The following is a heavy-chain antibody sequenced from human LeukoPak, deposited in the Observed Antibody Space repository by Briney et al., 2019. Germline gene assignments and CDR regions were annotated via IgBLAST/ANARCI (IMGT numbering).Heavy chain of an antibody. J-gene: IGHJ6*02. V-gene: IGHV3-23*01. Sequence: GGSLRLSCAAPGFTFSNYAMTWVRQAPGKGLEWVSGISGSGGNTYYADSVKGRLTISRDNSKNTLYLQMNSLRAEDTAVYYCAKGAAAGDPRYYFYGMDVWGQGTTVTVSS. D-gene: IGHD6-13*01. CDR2: ISGSGGNT. CDR3: AKGAAAGDPRYYFYGMDV. CDR1: GFTFSNYA.